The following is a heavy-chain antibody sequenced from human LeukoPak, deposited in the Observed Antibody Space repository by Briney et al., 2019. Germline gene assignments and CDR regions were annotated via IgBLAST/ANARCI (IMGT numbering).Heavy chain of an antibody. V-gene: IGHV4-59*01. CDR1: GGSISSYC. Sequence: PSETLSLTCTVSGGSISSYCGSWIRQPPGKGLEWIGYIYYSGSTNYNPSLKSRVTISVDTSKNQFSLKLSSVTAADTAVYYCARTHLPSRYSSGWYDYWGQGTLVTVSS. CDR2: IYYSGST. CDR3: ARTHLPSRYSSGWYDY. D-gene: IGHD6-19*01. J-gene: IGHJ4*02.